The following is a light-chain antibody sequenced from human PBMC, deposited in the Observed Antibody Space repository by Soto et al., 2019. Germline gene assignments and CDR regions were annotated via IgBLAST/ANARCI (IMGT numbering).Light chain of an antibody. Sequence: IQLTQSPSSLSASVGDRVTITCRASQGISSYLAWYQQKPGKAPKLLIYAASTLQSGVPSRFSGSGSGTDFTLTISSLQPEDFATYDCQQLNSYPRYTFGQGTKLEIK. J-gene: IGKJ2*01. V-gene: IGKV1-9*01. CDR2: AAS. CDR1: QGISSY. CDR3: QQLNSYPRYT.